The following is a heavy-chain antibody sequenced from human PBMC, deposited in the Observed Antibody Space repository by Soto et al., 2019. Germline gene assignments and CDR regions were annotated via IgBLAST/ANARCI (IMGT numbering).Heavy chain of an antibody. J-gene: IGHJ6*02. CDR1: GASVTSSTYY. Sequence: QLQLQESGPGLVKPSETLSLTCTVSGASVTSSTYYWGWIRQPPGKGLEWFGSIYYSGSTYYNPSLRSRVTISVDTSKNQVSLKLTSVTAADTAVYYCANDYGDYKSYYGMDVWGQGTTVTVSS. CDR2: IYYSGST. V-gene: IGHV4-39*01. D-gene: IGHD4-17*01. CDR3: ANDYGDYKSYYGMDV.